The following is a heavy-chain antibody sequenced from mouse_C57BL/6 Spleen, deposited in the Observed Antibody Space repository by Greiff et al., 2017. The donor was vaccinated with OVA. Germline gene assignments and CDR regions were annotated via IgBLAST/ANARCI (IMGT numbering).Heavy chain of an antibody. CDR3: AREGDFFDD. CDR1: GYSFTGYY. CDR2: INPSTGGT. V-gene: IGHV1-42*01. J-gene: IGHJ2*01. Sequence: EVKLQESGPELVKPGASVKISCKASGYSFTGYYMNWVKQSPEKSLEWIGEINPSTGGTTYNQKFKAKATLTVDKSSSTAYMQLKSLTSEDSAVYYCAREGDFFDDWGQGTTLTVSS.